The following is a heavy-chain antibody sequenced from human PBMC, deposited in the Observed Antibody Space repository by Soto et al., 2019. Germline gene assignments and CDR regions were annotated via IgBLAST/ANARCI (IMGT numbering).Heavy chain of an antibody. J-gene: IGHJ4*02. V-gene: IGHV1-18*01. Sequence: RLKNEQGLEWMGWISAYNGNTNYAQKLQGRVTMTTDTSTSTAYMELRSLRSDYTAVYYCARDPPPPDYWGEGTLVTVSS. CDR2: ISAYNGNT. CDR3: ARDPPPPDY.